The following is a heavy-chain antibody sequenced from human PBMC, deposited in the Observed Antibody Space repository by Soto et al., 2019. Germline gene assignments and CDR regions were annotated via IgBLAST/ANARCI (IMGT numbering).Heavy chain of an antibody. J-gene: IGHJ4*02. CDR2: IWYDGSNK. CDR1: GFTFSSYG. D-gene: IGHD3-22*01. Sequence: GGSLRLSCAASGFTFSSYGMHWVRQAPGKGLEWVAVIWYDGSNKYYADSVKGRFTISRDNSKNTLYLQMNSLRAEDTAVYYCARDYYDSSGYYDYWGQGTLVTVSS. V-gene: IGHV3-33*01. CDR3: ARDYYDSSGYYDY.